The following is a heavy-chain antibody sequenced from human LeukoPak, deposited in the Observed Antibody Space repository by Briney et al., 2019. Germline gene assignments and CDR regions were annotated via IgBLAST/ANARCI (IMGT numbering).Heavy chain of an antibody. Sequence: GGSLRLSRAASGFTVSSNYMSWVRQAPGKGLEWVSVIYSGGSTYYADSVKGRFTISRDNSKNTLYLQMNSLRAEDTAVYYCARASSPRYFDYWGQGTLVTVSS. CDR1: GFTVSSNY. J-gene: IGHJ4*02. CDR2: IYSGGST. CDR3: ARASSPRYFDY. V-gene: IGHV3-53*01.